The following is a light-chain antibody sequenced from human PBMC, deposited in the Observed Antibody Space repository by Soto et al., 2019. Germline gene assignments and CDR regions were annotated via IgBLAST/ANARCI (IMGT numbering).Light chain of an antibody. V-gene: IGKV3-20*01. J-gene: IGKJ2*01. Sequence: ENVLTQSPGTLSLSPGERATLSCRASQSVTSNFLAWYQQKPGQAPRLLLYGASTRAAGAPDRFSGSGSGTGVTLTITRLEPEDFAVYYCQQYGSSPLLYSFGQGTQVAVK. CDR2: GAS. CDR1: QSVTSNF. CDR3: QQYGSSPLLYS.